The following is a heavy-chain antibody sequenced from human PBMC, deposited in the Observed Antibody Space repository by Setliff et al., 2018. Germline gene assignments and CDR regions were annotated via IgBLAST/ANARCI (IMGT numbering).Heavy chain of an antibody. V-gene: IGHV7-4-1*02. D-gene: IGHD5-12*01. CDR1: GYTFTTYA. CDR2: INTNTGNP. Sequence: ASVKVSCKASGYTFTTYAISWMRQAPGQGLEWMGWINTNTGNPSYAQGFTGRFVFSLDTSVSTAYLQISSLKADDTAIYYCARASRYGTIRYRGDYYMDVWGKGTTVTVSS. J-gene: IGHJ6*03. CDR3: ARASRYGTIRYRGDYYMDV.